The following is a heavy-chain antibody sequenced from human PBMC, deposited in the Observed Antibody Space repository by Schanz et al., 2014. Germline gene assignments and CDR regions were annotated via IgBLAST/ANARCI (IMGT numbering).Heavy chain of an antibody. CDR3: AKYRYSVFDFDY. CDR1: GFNLRRYS. V-gene: IGHV3-23*04. J-gene: IGHJ4*02. Sequence: QLVESGGGLVKPGGSLRLSCATSGFNLRRYSMNWVRQAPGKGLEWVSGISGSGVITYYEDSVKGRFTISRDNSKNTLYLQMNSLRAEDTAIYYCAKYRYSVFDFDYWGQGTLVTVSS. CDR2: ISGSGVIT. D-gene: IGHD3-16*02.